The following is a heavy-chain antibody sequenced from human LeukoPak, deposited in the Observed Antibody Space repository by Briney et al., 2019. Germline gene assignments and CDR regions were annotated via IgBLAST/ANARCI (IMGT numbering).Heavy chain of an antibody. CDR2: ITSDGSNI. J-gene: IGHJ4*02. CDR1: GFTFSSYA. Sequence: GGSLRLSCAASGFTFSSYAMNWVRQAPGKGLEWVAVITSDGSNIYYADSVKGRFTISRDNSKNTLYLQMNSLRAEDTAVYYCARDRRAFDYWGPGTLVTVSS. V-gene: IGHV3-30*04. CDR3: ARDRRAFDY.